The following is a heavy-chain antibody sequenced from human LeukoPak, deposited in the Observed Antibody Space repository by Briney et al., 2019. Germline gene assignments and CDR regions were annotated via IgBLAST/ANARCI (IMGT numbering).Heavy chain of an antibody. CDR1: GFTFSDYF. J-gene: IGHJ4*02. V-gene: IGHV3-11*06. CDR3: ARSGKEATEIDY. Sequence: PGGSLRLSCAASGFTFSDYFMSWVRQAPGRGLEWLSYINGRGTYIDYAESLKGRITISRDNAQNSLYLQMNSLRVEDTAVYYCARSGKEATEIDYWGQGTLVTVSS. CDR2: INGRGTYI. D-gene: IGHD1-1*01.